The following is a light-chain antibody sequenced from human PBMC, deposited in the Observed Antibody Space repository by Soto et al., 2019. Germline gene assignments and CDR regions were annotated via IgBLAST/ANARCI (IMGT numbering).Light chain of an antibody. CDR2: GAS. CDR1: QGINSY. CDR3: LQHNHYPPT. V-gene: IGKV1-17*03. J-gene: IGKJ1*01. Sequence: DIPMTQSPSAMSASVGDRVTITCRASQGINSYLDWFQQKPGKVPKRLIYGASSLQSGVPPRFSGSGSGTEFTLTISSLQPEDFATYYCLQHNHYPPTFGQGTKVEIK.